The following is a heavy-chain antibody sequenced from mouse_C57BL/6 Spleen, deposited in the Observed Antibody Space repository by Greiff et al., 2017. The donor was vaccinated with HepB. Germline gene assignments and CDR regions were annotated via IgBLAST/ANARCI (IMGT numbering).Heavy chain of an antibody. V-gene: IGHV5-17*01. CDR3: ARGYYGRV. D-gene: IGHD1-1*01. Sequence: EVQLKESGGGLVKPGGSLKLSCAASGFTFSDYGMHWVRQAPEKGLEWVAYISSGSSTIYYADTVKGRFTISRDNAKNTLFLQMTSLRSEDTAMYYCARGYYGRVWGTGTTVTVSS. CDR2: ISSGSSTI. CDR1: GFTFSDYG. J-gene: IGHJ1*03.